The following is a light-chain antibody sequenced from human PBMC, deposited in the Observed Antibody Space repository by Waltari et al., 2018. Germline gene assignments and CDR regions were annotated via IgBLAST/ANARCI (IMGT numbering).Light chain of an antibody. V-gene: IGLV7-43*01. CDR2: SIN. CDR3: LLYYGALDWI. Sequence: QTVVTQEPSVTVSPGGTVTLTCASSTGAVTSGFYPNWFQQKPGQEPRALIYSINQRHSWTPARFSGSLLGGKAALTLSGVQPEDEAVYYCLLYYGALDWIFGGGTNLTVL. CDR1: TGAVTSGFY. J-gene: IGLJ2*01.